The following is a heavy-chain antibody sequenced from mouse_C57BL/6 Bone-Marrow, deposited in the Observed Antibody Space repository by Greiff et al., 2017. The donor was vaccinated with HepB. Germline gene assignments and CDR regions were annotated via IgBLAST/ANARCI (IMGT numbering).Heavy chain of an antibody. CDR2: IYPGSGST. CDR3: ARGVYYGSSYWYFDV. V-gene: IGHV1-55*01. Sequence: QLQQPGAELVKPGASVKMSCKASGYTFTSYWITWVKQRPGQGLEWIGDIYPGSGSTNYNEKFKSKATLTVDTSSSTAYMQLSSLTSEDSAVYYCARGVYYGSSYWYFDVWGTGTTVTVSS. CDR1: GYTFTSYW. J-gene: IGHJ1*03. D-gene: IGHD1-1*01.